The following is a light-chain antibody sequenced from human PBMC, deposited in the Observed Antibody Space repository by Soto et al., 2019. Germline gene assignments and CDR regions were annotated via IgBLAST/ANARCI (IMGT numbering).Light chain of an antibody. Sequence: QSALTQPASVSGSLGQSITISCTGTGSDVGEYNYVSWYQQHPDKAPKLMIYEVRNRPSGVSNRFSGSKSGNMASLAIAGLQAEDEADYYCSSYTSTSTLYVFGTGTKVTVL. V-gene: IGLV2-14*01. CDR2: EVR. J-gene: IGLJ1*01. CDR3: SSYTSTSTLYV. CDR1: GSDVGEYNY.